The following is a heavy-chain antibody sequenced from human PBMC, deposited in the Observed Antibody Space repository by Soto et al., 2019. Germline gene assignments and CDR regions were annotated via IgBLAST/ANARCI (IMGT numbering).Heavy chain of an antibody. V-gene: IGHV1-8*01. Sequence: ASVKVSCKASGYTFTTYDINWARQAPGQGLEWMGWMNPNSGNTGYALKFQGRVTMTRDNSISTAYMELSSLRSEDTAVYYCARRFTGYYFGMDVWGQGTTVTVSS. D-gene: IGHD2-8*02. CDR1: GYTFTTYD. J-gene: IGHJ6*02. CDR2: MNPNSGNT. CDR3: ARRFTGYYFGMDV.